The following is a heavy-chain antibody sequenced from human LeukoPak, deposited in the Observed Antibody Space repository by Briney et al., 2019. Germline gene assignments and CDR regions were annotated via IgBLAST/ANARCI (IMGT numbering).Heavy chain of an antibody. D-gene: IGHD3-9*01. V-gene: IGHV3-74*01. CDR2: INGDGRNI. Sequence: GGSLRLSCVASGFTFSGYWMHWVRQDPRKGLVWVSRINGDGRNINYADSVRGRFTISRDNAKNTLFLQMNTLRVEDTAVYYCTRDLMDYDVSTGLHHYYMDVWGQGTTVTASS. CDR3: TRDLMDYDVSTGLHHYYMDV. CDR1: GFTFSGYW. J-gene: IGHJ6*02.